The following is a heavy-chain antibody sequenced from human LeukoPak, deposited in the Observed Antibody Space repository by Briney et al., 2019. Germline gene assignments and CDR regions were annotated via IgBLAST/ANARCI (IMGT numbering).Heavy chain of an antibody. J-gene: IGHJ5*02. CDR2: ISYDGNKK. Sequence: GRSPRLSCTASGFTFSNYAMHWVRQAPGKGLEWVAIISYDGNKKYYADSVKGRFTISRDNSKNTLYLQINSLRPDDTAVHYCAREHMAAAGANWFDPWGQGTLVTVSS. D-gene: IGHD6-13*01. CDR1: GFTFSNYA. V-gene: IGHV3-30*04. CDR3: AREHMAAAGANWFDP.